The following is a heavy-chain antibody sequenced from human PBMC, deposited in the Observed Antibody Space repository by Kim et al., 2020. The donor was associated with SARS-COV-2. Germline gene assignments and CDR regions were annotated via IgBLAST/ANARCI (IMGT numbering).Heavy chain of an antibody. CDR1: GGSISSYY. CDR3: ARDEGGWYYFDY. J-gene: IGHJ4*02. CDR2: IYYSGST. D-gene: IGHD6-19*01. Sequence: SETLSLTCTVSGGSISSYYWSWIRQPPGKGLEWIGYIYYSGSTNYNPSLKSRVTISVDTSKNQFSLKLSSVTAADTAVYYCARDEGGWYYFDYWGQGTLVTVSS. V-gene: IGHV4-59*01.